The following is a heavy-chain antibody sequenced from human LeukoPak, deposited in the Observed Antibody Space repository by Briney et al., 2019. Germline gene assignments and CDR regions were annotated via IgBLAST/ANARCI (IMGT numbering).Heavy chain of an antibody. CDR2: TSNDENIK. J-gene: IGHJ4*02. CDR3: ARRGYSGNEAYFAY. V-gene: IGHV3-30-3*01. D-gene: IGHD5-12*01. CDR1: GFTFNSYT. Sequence: GRSLRLSCAASGFTFNSYTMFWVRQAPGKGLEWVAVTSNDENIKYYADSVKGRFTISRDNSRDTLFLEMSSLRVEDTAVYYCARRGYSGNEAYFAYWGQGTLVTVSS.